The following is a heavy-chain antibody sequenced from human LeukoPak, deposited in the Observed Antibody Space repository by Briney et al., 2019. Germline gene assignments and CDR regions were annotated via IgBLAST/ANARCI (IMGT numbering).Heavy chain of an antibody. Sequence: ASVKVSCRASGYTFTGNYIHWVRQAPGQGLEWVGWINLKDGRTNYAQRFQDRVTMTRDTSISTAYMDLSSLRSDDTAVYYCARVIGGSSGDFWGQGTLVTVSS. CDR3: ARVIGGSSGDF. CDR1: GYTFTGNY. D-gene: IGHD2-15*01. V-gene: IGHV1-2*02. CDR2: INLKDGRT. J-gene: IGHJ4*02.